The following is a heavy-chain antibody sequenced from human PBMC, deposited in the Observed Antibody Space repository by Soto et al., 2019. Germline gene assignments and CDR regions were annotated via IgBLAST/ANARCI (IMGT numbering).Heavy chain of an antibody. J-gene: IGHJ3*02. CDR1: GFTFSSYS. V-gene: IGHV3-21*01. CDR2: ISSSSSYI. Sequence: GGSLRLSCAASGFTFSSYSMNWVRQAPGKGLEWVSSISSSSSYIYYADSVKGRFTISRDNAKNSLYLQMNSLRAEDTAVYYCARDFDIVVVVAARPSAFDIWGQGTMVTVSS. D-gene: IGHD2-15*01. CDR3: ARDFDIVVVVAARPSAFDI.